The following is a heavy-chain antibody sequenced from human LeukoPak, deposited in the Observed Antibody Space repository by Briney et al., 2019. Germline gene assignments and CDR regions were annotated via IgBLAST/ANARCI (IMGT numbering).Heavy chain of an antibody. Sequence: ASVKVSCKVSGYTLTELSMHWVRQAPGKGLEWMGGFDPEDGETIYAQKFQGRVTMTEDTSTDTAYMELSSLRSEDTAVYYCATAYEVGATEYFDYWGQGTLVTVSS. D-gene: IGHD1-26*01. CDR3: ATAYEVGATEYFDY. J-gene: IGHJ4*02. CDR1: GYTLTELS. CDR2: FDPEDGET. V-gene: IGHV1-24*01.